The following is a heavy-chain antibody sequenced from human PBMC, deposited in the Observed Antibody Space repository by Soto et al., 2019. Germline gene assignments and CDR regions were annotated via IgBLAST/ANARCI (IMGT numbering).Heavy chain of an antibody. D-gene: IGHD3-22*01. V-gene: IGHV5-51*01. CDR3: AALFYYDSKGGFDY. CDR2: IYADNSDT. Sequence: VESLKISCNGSGYTFTSHWIAWVRQMPGKGLEWMGIIYADNSDTKYSPSFQGQVTISADKSISTAYLQWSSLKASDTAMYYCAALFYYDSKGGFDYWGQGTRVTVSS. CDR1: GYTFTSHW. J-gene: IGHJ4*02.